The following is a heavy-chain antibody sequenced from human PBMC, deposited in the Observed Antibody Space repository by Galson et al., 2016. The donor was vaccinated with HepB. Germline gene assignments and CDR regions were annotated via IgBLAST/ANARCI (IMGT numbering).Heavy chain of an antibody. CDR2: IYYSGTT. CDR1: GGPFNYYY. CDR3: ASGAGMVTEIDY. D-gene: IGHD5-18*01. J-gene: IGHJ4*02. V-gene: IGHV4-34*01. Sequence: ETLSLTCAVYGGPFNYYYWSWIRQAPGKGLEWIGSIYYSGTTYHNPSLGGRVTISVDTSKNQFSLKLSSVTAADTAVYYCASGAGMVTEIDYWGQGTLVTVSS.